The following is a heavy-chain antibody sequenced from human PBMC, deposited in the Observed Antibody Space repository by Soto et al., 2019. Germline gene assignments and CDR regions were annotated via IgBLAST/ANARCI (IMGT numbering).Heavy chain of an antibody. CDR1: GFTFSRYG. Sequence: GGSLRLSCAASGFTFSRYGMHWVRQAPGKGLEWVAVISYYGSNKYYADSVRGRFTISRDNSKNTLYLQMTSLSAEDTAVYSCAKDTDYGDYGYFDYWGQGTLVTV. CDR3: AKDTDYGDYGYFDY. CDR2: ISYYGSNK. J-gene: IGHJ4*02. V-gene: IGHV3-30*18. D-gene: IGHD4-17*01.